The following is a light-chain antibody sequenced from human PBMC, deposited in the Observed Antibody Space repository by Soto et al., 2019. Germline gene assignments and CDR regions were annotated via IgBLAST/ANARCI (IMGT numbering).Light chain of an antibody. Sequence: QAVVTQPPSVYGAPGQRVTISCTGSSSNIGAGYEVHWYQQLPGTAPKLLIYGNIYRPSGVPDRFSGSKSGTSVSLAITGVQAEDEAEYHCQAYDSSRSGVVVGGGTQLTVL. J-gene: IGLJ2*01. V-gene: IGLV1-40*01. CDR1: SSNIGAGYE. CDR3: QAYDSSRSGVV. CDR2: GNI.